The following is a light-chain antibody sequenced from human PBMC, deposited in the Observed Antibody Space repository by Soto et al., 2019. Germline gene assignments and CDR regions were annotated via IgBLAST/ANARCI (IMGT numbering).Light chain of an antibody. CDR3: HRYNSVPLT. V-gene: IGKV1-39*01. CDR2: AAS. Sequence: DIQMTQSPSSLSASVGDRVTITCRASQNIRTSLNWYQQRPGKAPQLLIYAASSLQSGVSSRFSGSGSGTNFTLTISSLQPEDVATYFCHRYNSVPLTFGGGTKVEI. J-gene: IGKJ4*01. CDR1: QNIRTS.